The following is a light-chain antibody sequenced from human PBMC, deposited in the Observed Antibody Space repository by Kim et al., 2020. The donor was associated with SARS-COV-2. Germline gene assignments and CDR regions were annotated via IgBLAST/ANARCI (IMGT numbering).Light chain of an antibody. Sequence: ASIGDRVTITWQASQYITNKLKWYQQKPGQAPKLLIYGASILESGVPSRFSGSGSGTVFTFTITRLQPGDFATYYCQQYDNHPLTFGQGTRLEIK. CDR2: GAS. CDR1: QYITNK. V-gene: IGKV1-33*01. CDR3: QQYDNHPLT. J-gene: IGKJ5*01.